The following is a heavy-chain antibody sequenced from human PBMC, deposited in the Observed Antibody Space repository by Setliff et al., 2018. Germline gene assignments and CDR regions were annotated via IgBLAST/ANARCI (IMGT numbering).Heavy chain of an antibody. J-gene: IGHJ4*02. V-gene: IGHV3-7*01. CDR3: ATGRTGPFDY. CDR2: IKQDGSEK. CDR1: GFTFSTYW. D-gene: IGHD3-10*01. Sequence: GGSLRLSCAASGFTFSTYWMSWVRQAPGKGLEWVANIKQDGSEKYYVDSVKGRFSISRDNAKNSLYLQMNSLRAEDTAVYYCATGRTGPFDYWGQGTLVTVSS.